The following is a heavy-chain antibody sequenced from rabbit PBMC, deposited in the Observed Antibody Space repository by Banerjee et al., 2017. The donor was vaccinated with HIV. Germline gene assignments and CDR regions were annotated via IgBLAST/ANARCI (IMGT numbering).Heavy chain of an antibody. Sequence: QSLEESGGDLVKPGASLTLTCTASGFSFSSAYWIYWVRQAPGKGLEWIGYIYAGSGNTWYANWVNGRFTISKTSSTTVTLQMTSLTAADTATYFCARDLTGGGHLKLWGPGTLVTVS. CDR1: GFSFSSAYW. V-gene: IGHV1S40*01. J-gene: IGHJ4*01. D-gene: IGHD7-1*01. CDR3: ARDLTGGGHLKL. CDR2: IYAGSGNT.